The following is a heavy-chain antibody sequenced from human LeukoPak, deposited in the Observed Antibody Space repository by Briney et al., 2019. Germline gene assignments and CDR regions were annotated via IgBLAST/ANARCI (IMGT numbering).Heavy chain of an antibody. J-gene: IGHJ5*02. D-gene: IGHD3-3*01. Sequence: SETLSLTCTVSGGSISSGGYYWRWIRQHPGKGLEWIGYIYYSGSTYYNPSLKSRVTISVDTSKNQFSLKLSSVTAADTAVYYCVGYDFWSGYYTGWFDPWGQGTLVTVSS. CDR1: GGSISSGGYY. CDR3: VGYDFWSGYYTGWFDP. CDR2: IYYSGST. V-gene: IGHV4-31*03.